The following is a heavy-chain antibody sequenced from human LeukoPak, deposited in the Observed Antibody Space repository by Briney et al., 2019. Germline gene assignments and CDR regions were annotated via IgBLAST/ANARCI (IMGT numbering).Heavy chain of an antibody. J-gene: IGHJ6*03. CDR3: ARNVRFLGGYYYYMDV. CDR1: GDSINSFY. Sequence: PSETLSLTCSVSGDSINSFYWSWIRQPPGKGLEWIGYIYKSGTTNYNPSLKSRVTISVDTSRNQFSLKLSSVTAADTAVYYCARNVRFLGGYYYYMDVWGKGTTVTVSS. CDR2: IYKSGTT. V-gene: IGHV4-59*08. D-gene: IGHD3-3*01.